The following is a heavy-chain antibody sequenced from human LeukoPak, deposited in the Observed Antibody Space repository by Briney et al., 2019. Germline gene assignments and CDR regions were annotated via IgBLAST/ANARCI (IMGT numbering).Heavy chain of an antibody. J-gene: IGHJ4*02. D-gene: IGHD3-22*01. CDR3: ARDNPTSNYYDSSGKYRGDY. CDR1: GFTFSSYS. V-gene: IGHV3-21*01. CDR2: ISNSSSYI. Sequence: GGSLRLSCAASGFTFSSYSMNWVRQAPGKGLEWVSSISNSSSYIYYADSVKGRFTISRDNAKNSLYLQMNSLRAEDTAVYYCARDNPTSNYYDSSGKYRGDYWGQGTLVTVSS.